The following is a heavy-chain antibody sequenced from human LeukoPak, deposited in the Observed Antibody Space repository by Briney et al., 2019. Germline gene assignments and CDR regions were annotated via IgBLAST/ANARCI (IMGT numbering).Heavy chain of an antibody. J-gene: IGHJ5*02. D-gene: IGHD6-19*01. CDR3: ARGIAVAGSPGFGWFDP. Sequence: ASVKVSCKASGYTFTSYGISWVRQAPGQGLEWMGWISAYNGNTNYAQKLQGRVTMTTDTSTSTAYMELSSLRSEDTAVYYCARGIAVAGSPGFGWFDPWGQGTLVTVSS. V-gene: IGHV1-18*01. CDR2: ISAYNGNT. CDR1: GYTFTSYG.